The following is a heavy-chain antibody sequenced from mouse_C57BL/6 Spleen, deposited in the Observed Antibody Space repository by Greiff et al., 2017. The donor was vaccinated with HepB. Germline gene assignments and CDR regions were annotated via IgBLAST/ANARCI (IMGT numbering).Heavy chain of an antibody. CDR2: IYPGDGDT. D-gene: IGHD1-1*01. J-gene: IGHJ4*01. V-gene: IGHV1-80*01. CDR3: ARRGSSHAMDY. Sequence: QVQLQQSGAELVKPGASVKISCKASGYAFSSYWMNWVKQRPGKGLEWIGQIYPGDGDTNYNGKFKGKATLTADKSSSTAYMQLSSLTSEDSAVYFCARRGSSHAMDYWGQGTSVTVSS. CDR1: GYAFSSYW.